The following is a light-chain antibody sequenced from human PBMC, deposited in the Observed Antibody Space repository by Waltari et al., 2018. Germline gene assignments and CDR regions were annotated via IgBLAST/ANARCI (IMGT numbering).Light chain of an antibody. CDR1: QSLSRSD. CDR3: HQYVSSPTT. V-gene: IGKV3-20*01. J-gene: IGKJ3*01. Sequence: EVVLTQSPATLSLSPGERAPLSCRASQSLSRSDLAWFQHKPGQAPRLLVFGASTRATGIPDRFSGTGSGKDFTLTISRLEPEDSGVYYCHQYVSSPTTFGPGTKVDIK. CDR2: GAS.